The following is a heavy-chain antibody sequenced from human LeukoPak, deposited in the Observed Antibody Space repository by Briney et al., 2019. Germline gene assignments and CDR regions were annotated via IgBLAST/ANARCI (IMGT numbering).Heavy chain of an antibody. Sequence: AGGSLRLSCAASGFTFSSYSMNWVRQAPGKGLEWVSYISSSSSTIYYADSVKGRFTISRDNAKNSLYLQMNSLRAEDTAVYYCARDKSSGWYPRIYYYYGMDVWGQGTTVTVSS. CDR2: ISSSSSTI. J-gene: IGHJ6*02. V-gene: IGHV3-48*01. CDR1: GFTFSSYS. CDR3: ARDKSSGWYPRIYYYYGMDV. D-gene: IGHD6-19*01.